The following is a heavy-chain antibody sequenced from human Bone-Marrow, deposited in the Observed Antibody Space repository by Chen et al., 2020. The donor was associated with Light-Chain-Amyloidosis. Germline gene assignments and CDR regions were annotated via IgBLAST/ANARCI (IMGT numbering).Heavy chain of an antibody. CDR2: IYYSGST. CDR3: ARDLMQYQLPWSGYGMDV. Sequence: QVQLQESGPGLVKPSQTLSLTCTVSGGSISSGDYYWSWIRQPPGKGLEWIGYIYYSGSTYYNPSLKSRVTISVDTSKNQFSLKLSSVTAADTAVYYCARDLMQYQLPWSGYGMDVWGQGTTVTVSS. J-gene: IGHJ6*02. CDR1: GGSISSGDYY. V-gene: IGHV4-30-4*08. D-gene: IGHD2-2*01.